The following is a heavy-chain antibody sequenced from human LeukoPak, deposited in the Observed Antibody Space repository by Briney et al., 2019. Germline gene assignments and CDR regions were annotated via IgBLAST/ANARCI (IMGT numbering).Heavy chain of an antibody. CDR1: GGSISSYY. V-gene: IGHV4-59*01. CDR3: ARREEGAEGFDY. J-gene: IGHJ4*02. Sequence: SETLSLTCTVSGGSISSYYWSWIRQPPGKGLEWIGYIYYSGSTNYNPSLKSRVTISVDTSKNQFSLKLSSVTAADTAVYYCARREEGAEGFDYWGQGTLVTVSS. CDR2: IYYSGST.